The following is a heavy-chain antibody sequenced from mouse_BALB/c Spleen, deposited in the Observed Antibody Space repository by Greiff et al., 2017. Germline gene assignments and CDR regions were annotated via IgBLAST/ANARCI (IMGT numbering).Heavy chain of an antibody. Sequence: EVQLVESGPGLVKPSQSLSLTCSVTGYSITSGYYWNWIRQFPGNKLEWMGYISYDGSNNYNPSLKNRISITRDTSKNQFFLKLNSVTTEDTATYYCARDHDYDGRFAYWGQGTLVTVSA. CDR2: ISYDGSN. J-gene: IGHJ3*01. CDR3: ARDHDYDGRFAY. D-gene: IGHD2-4*01. V-gene: IGHV3-6*02. CDR1: GYSITSGYY.